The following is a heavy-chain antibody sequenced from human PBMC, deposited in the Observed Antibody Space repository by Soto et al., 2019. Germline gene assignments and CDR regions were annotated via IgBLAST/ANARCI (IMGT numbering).Heavy chain of an antibody. V-gene: IGHV1-3*01. J-gene: IGHJ4*02. CDR1: GYTFTSYA. Sequence: EASVKVSCKASGYTFTSYAMHWVRQAPGQRLEWMGWINAGNGNTKYSQKFQGRVTITRDTSASTAYMELSSLRSEDTAVYYCARSIGVVYSFDYWGQGTLVTVSS. CDR2: INAGNGNT. D-gene: IGHD2-15*01. CDR3: ARSIGVVYSFDY.